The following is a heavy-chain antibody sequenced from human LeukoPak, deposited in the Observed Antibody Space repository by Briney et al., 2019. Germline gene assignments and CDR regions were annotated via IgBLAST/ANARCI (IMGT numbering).Heavy chain of an antibody. CDR1: GFTFSSYA. D-gene: IGHD3-3*01. CDR3: ARGADFLYYFDY. CDR2: ISYDGSNK. J-gene: IGHJ4*02. Sequence: GGSLRLSCAASGFTFSSYAMHWVRQAPGKGLEWVAVISYDGSNKYYADSVKGRFTISRDNSKNTQYLQMNSLRAEDTAVYYCARGADFLYYFDYWGQGTLVTVSS. V-gene: IGHV3-30-3*01.